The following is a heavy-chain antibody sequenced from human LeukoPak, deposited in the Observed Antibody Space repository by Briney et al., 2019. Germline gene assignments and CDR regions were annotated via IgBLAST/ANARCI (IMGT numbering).Heavy chain of an antibody. CDR3: TSLASMTTTFLSEDY. CDR1: GFTFSGSA. CDR2: IRSKANSYAT. V-gene: IGHV3-73*01. J-gene: IGHJ4*02. Sequence: GGSLRLSCAASGFTFSGSAMHWVRQASGKGLEWVGRIRSKANSYATAYAASVKGRFTISRDDSKNTAYLQMNSLKTEDTAVYYCTSLASMTTTFLSEDYWGQGTLVTVSS. D-gene: IGHD4-11*01.